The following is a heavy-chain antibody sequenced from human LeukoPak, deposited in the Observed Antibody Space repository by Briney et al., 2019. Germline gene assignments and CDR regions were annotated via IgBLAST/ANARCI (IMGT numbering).Heavy chain of an antibody. J-gene: IGHJ4*02. Sequence: PGGSLRLSCAASGFTVIRNYMIWVRQAPGKGLEWVSLIYRGDTTYYADSVKGRFIISEDNSKNTLYLQMNSLRVEDTAVYFCARGPSRYYFDYWGQGTLVTVSS. D-gene: IGHD2-2*01. CDR1: GFTVIRNY. V-gene: IGHV3-53*01. CDR3: ARGPSRYYFDY. CDR2: IYRGDTT.